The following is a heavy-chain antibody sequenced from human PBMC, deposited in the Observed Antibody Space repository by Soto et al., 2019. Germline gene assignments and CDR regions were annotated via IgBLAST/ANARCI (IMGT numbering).Heavy chain of an antibody. CDR2: IRNRGDSM. V-gene: IGHV3-48*02. D-gene: IGHD2-21*02. CDR3: ARQVYTVVTPFDY. Sequence: QTGGSLRLSCAASGFTFSRYAMNWVRQTPGKGLEWVSHIRNRGDSMYYADSVKGRFTISRDNAESSLHLQMNGLIDEDTGVYYRARQVYTVVTPFDYWGQGALVTVSS. J-gene: IGHJ4*02. CDR1: GFTFSRYA.